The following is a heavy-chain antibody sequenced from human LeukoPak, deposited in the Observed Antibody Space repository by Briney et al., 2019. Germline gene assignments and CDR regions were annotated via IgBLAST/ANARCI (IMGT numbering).Heavy chain of an antibody. CDR3: ARSENVGSPQYYLYYFDY. Sequence: KSSETLSLTCTVSGGSISSSSYYWGWIRQPPGKGLEWIGEINHSGSTNYNPSLKSRVTISVDTPKNQFSLKLSSVTAADTAVYYCARSENVGSPQYYLYYFDYWGQGTLVTVSS. V-gene: IGHV4-39*07. J-gene: IGHJ4*02. CDR2: INHSGST. CDR1: GGSISSSSYY. D-gene: IGHD2/OR15-2a*01.